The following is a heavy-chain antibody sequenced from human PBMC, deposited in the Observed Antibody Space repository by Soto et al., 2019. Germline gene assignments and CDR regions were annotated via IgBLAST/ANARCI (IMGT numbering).Heavy chain of an antibody. CDR3: AKANLSCTSSSCYDY. V-gene: IGHV3-23*01. CDR1: GFTFSNYA. CDR2: ISAGGGT. J-gene: IGHJ4*02. Sequence: EVQLLESGGGLVQPGGSLRLSCAAPGFTFSNYAMSWVRQAPGKGLEWVSVISAGGGTHYADSVKGRFSISRDNSKNTLYLQMNSLRAEDTAVYYCAKANLSCTSSSCYDYWGQGTLVTVSS. D-gene: IGHD2-2*01.